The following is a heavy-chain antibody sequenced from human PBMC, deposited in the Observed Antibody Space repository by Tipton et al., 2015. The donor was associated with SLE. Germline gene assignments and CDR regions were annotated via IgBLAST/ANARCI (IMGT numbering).Heavy chain of an antibody. CDR1: GFTFSSYA. CDR3: ARVTDAFDI. Sequence: LRLSCAASGFTFSSYAMSWIRQPPGKGLEWIGEINHSGSTNYNPSLKSRVTISVDTSKNQFSLKLSSVTAADTAVYYCARVTDAFDIWGQGTMVTVSS. J-gene: IGHJ3*02. V-gene: IGHV4-34*01. CDR2: INHSGST.